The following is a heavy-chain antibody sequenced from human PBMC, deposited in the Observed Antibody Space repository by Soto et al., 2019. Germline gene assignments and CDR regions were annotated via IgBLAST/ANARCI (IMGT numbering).Heavy chain of an antibody. V-gene: IGHV4-31*03. CDR1: GASLISGGYY. Sequence: QVQLQESGPGLVKPSQTLSLTCTVSGASLISGGYYWTWIGHHPGKGLEWIGYFYHTGKTYYNPSLESRLSISGVTSKNHFSLTLTSVTAADTAVYYCAREMHASIDVFDVWGQGTVVTVSS. CDR3: AREMHASIDVFDV. J-gene: IGHJ3*01. CDR2: FYHTGKT. D-gene: IGHD6-6*01.